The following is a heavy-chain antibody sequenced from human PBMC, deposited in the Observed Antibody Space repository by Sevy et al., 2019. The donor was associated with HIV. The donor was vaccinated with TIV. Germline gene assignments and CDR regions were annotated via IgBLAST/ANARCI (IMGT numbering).Heavy chain of an antibody. CDR1: GFTFSSYG. CDR2: IWYDGSNK. J-gene: IGHJ3*02. CDR3: AGEYSSSWYSRAFDI. V-gene: IGHV3-33*01. Sequence: GGSLRLSCAASGFTFSSYGMHWVRQAPGKGLEWVAVIWYDGSNKYYADSVKGRFTISRDNSKNTLYLQMNSLIAEDTAVYYCAGEYSSSWYSRAFDIWGQGTMVTVSS. D-gene: IGHD6-13*01.